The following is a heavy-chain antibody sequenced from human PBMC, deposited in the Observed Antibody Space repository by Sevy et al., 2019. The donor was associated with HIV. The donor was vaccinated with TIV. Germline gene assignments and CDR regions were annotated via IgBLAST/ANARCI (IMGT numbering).Heavy chain of an antibody. CDR1: GFTFSIYG. D-gene: IGHD3-22*01. CDR3: ASLPNNYYDISGSSGDDAFDI. V-gene: IGHV3-33*01. J-gene: IGHJ3*02. CDR2: IWNDRSNK. Sequence: GGSLRLSCAAYGFTFSIYGMDWVRQAPGMGLEWVAVIWNDRSNKHYADSVKGRFTISRDNAKNTLYLQMNSLRVEDTAVYYCASLPNNYYDISGSSGDDAFDIWGQGTRVTVSS.